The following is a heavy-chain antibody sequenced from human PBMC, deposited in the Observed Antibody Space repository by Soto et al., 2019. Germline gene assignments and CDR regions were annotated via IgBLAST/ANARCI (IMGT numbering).Heavy chain of an antibody. CDR2: IIPIFGTA. CDR1: GGTFSSYA. Sequence: SVKVSCKASGGTFSSYAISWVRQAPGQGLEWMGGIIPIFGTANYAQKFQGRVTITADESTSTAYMELSSLRSEDTAVYYCASXLPTHQWLNYYYYGMDVWGLGTTVTVSS. J-gene: IGHJ6*02. D-gene: IGHD3-22*01. CDR3: ASXLPTHQWLNYYYYGMDV. V-gene: IGHV1-69*13.